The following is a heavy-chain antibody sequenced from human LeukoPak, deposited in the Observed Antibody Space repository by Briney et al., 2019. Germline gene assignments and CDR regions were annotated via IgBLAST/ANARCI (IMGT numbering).Heavy chain of an antibody. CDR1: GFTFSNYD. V-gene: IGHV3-23*01. D-gene: IGHD2-15*01. J-gene: IGHJ4*02. Sequence: GGSLRLSCAASGFTFSNYDMSWVRQAPGKGREWVSTVSHDYSTYYADPVKGRFTTSRDNSKNTLYLQMNSLRAEDTAVYYCARDLGYCSGGSCYSDAVDYWGQGTLVTVSS. CDR3: ARDLGYCSGGSCYSDAVDY. CDR2: VSHDYST.